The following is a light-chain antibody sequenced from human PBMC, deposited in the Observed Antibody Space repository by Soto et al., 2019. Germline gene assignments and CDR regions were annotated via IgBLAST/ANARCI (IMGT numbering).Light chain of an antibody. CDR2: DAS. J-gene: IGKJ5*01. V-gene: IGKV1-5*01. CDR1: QSISSW. Sequence: EIQMTQSPSTLSAYVRHRVTITCRASQSISSWLAWYQQKPGKAPKLLIYDASNLESGVPSRFSGSGSGTEFTLTISSLQSEDFAVYYRLHYNNWPPWTFGQGTRLEI. CDR3: LHYNNWPPWT.